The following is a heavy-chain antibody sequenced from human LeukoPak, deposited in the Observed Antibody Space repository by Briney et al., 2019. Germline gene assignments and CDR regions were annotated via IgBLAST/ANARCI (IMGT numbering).Heavy chain of an antibody. J-gene: IGHJ4*02. Sequence: SETLSLTCTVSGGSISSPSYYWGWVRQPPGKGLEWIATIYYSGSTYYNPSLKSRLTISLDKSKKQFSLKLTSVTAADTAVYYCARRGDSRSTDVSVDSWGQGTLVTVSS. V-gene: IGHV4-39*07. CDR3: ARRGDSRSTDVSVDS. D-gene: IGHD3-16*01. CDR2: IYYSGST. CDR1: GGSISSPSYY.